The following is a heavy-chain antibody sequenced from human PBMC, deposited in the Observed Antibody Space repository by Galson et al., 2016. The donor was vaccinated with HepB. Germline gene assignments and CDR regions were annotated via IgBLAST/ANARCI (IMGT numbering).Heavy chain of an antibody. CDR2: IKQDGSQK. J-gene: IGHJ5*02. V-gene: IGHV3-7*03. CDR1: GFTSSAYW. D-gene: IGHD3-16*01. CDR3: AGGTYHNWFDA. Sequence: SLRLSCAASGFTSSAYWVNWVRQAPGKGLEWVASIKQDGSQKFSVDSVKGRFTISSDDAKNSLYLQMNSLRADDTAVSYCAGGTYHNWFDAWGREPWSPSPQ.